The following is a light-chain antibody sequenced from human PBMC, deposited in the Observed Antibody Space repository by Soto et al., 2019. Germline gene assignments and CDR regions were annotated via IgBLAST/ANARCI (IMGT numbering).Light chain of an antibody. V-gene: IGLV1-36*01. CDR1: RSNIGDNA. CDR2: YDD. CDR3: ASWDDSLDGWV. J-gene: IGLJ3*02. Sequence: QSVLTQPPSVSEAPRQRVTISCSGSRSNIGDNAVNWYQQAPGKAPKLLIYYDDLLPSGVSDRFSGSKSGTSASLAISGLQSEDEADYYCASWDDSLDGWVFGGGTKLTVL.